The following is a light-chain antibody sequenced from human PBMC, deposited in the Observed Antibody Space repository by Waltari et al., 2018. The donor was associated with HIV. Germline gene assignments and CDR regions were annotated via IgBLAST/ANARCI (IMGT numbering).Light chain of an antibody. CDR3: QQYNNWPPTWT. J-gene: IGKJ1*01. CDR2: GAS. CDR1: QSVSSN. V-gene: IGKV3-15*01. Sequence: EIVMTQSPPTLSVSPGERAPLPCRASQSVSSNLAWYQQKPGQAPRLLIYGASTRATGIPARFSVSGSGTEFTLTISSLQSEDFAVYYCQQYNNWPPTWTFGQGTKVEIK.